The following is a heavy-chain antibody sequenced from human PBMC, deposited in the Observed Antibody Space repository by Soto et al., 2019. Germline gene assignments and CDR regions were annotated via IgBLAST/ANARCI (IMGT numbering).Heavy chain of an antibody. CDR3: ARTDSYGRWAAWF. Sequence: SETLSLTCTVSGDSVSSGSYFRSWIRQPPGKGLEWIGNIQYSGRPDYNPSLQSRVTFSIDTSQNQFSLNLISVTAADTAVYYCARTDSYGRWAAWFWGQGILVTVSS. J-gene: IGHJ4*02. CDR1: GDSVSSGSYF. V-gene: IGHV4-61*01. D-gene: IGHD3-16*01. CDR2: IQYSGRP.